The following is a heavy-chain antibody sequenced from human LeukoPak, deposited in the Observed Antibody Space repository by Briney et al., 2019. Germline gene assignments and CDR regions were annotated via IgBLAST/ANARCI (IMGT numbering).Heavy chain of an antibody. V-gene: IGHV3-20*04. CDR3: AREGDILTGYYPFDY. Sequence: GGSLRLSCAASGFTFDDYGMSWVRQAPGKGLEWVSGINWNGGSTGYADSVKGRFTISRDNAKNSLYLPMNSLRAEDTALYSCAREGDILTGYYPFDYWGQGTLVTVSS. CDR2: INWNGGST. D-gene: IGHD3-9*01. CDR1: GFTFDDYG. J-gene: IGHJ4*02.